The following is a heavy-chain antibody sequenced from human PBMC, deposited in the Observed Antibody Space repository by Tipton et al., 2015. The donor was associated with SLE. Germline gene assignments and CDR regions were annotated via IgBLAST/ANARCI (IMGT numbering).Heavy chain of an antibody. V-gene: IGHV4-34*09. J-gene: IGHJ5*02. D-gene: IGHD3/OR15-3a*01. CDR1: GGSFSTYY. CDR3: ARMDGLETGAHDH. CDR2: VDYSGNT. Sequence: TLSLTCAVYGGSFSTYYWSWIRQHPGKGLEWIGSVDYSGNTHYNPSLRSRITISIDTSKNHFSLRSNSVTAADTAVYYCARMDGLETGAHDHWGQGALVTVSS.